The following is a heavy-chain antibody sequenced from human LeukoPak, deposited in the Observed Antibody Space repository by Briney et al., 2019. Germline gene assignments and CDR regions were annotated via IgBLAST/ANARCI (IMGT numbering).Heavy chain of an antibody. CDR1: GGSFSGYY. Sequence: SETLSLTCAVYGGSFSGYYWSWIRQPPGKGLEWIGEINHSGSTNYNPSLKSRVTISVDTSKNQFSLKLSSVTAADTAVYYCAKVVVPAAPGFYYYYGMDVWGQGTTVTVSS. CDR2: INHSGST. V-gene: IGHV4-34*01. D-gene: IGHD2-2*01. J-gene: IGHJ6*02. CDR3: AKVVVPAAPGFYYYYGMDV.